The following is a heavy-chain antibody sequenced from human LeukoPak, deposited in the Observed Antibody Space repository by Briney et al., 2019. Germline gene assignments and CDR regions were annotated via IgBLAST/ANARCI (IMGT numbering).Heavy chain of an antibody. CDR2: ISNSAGST. CDR3: ARDGSGKFTFDY. Sequence: GGSLRLSCAASGFTFSSYAMSWVRQAPGKGLEWVSGISNSAGSTYYADSVKGRFTISRDNSKNTLYLQMNSLRAEDTAVYYCARDGSGKFTFDYWGQGTLVTVSS. V-gene: IGHV3-23*01. D-gene: IGHD3-10*01. J-gene: IGHJ4*02. CDR1: GFTFSSYA.